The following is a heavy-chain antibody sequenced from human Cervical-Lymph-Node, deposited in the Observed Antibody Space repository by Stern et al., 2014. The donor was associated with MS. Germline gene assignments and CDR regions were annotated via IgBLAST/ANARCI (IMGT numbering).Heavy chain of an antibody. CDR1: GDTFNNYG. Sequence: QVQLVQSGAEVKKPGPSGKVSCKTSGDTFNNYGFSWVRQAPGQGLEWMGGIMPIFGSANYAQRFQGRVTITADETTSTAYLDLSSLRSEDTAIYYCARDGRAATGAYYFDLWGQGTLVTVSS. V-gene: IGHV1-69*12. D-gene: IGHD6-13*01. J-gene: IGHJ4*02. CDR2: IMPIFGSA. CDR3: ARDGRAATGAYYFDL.